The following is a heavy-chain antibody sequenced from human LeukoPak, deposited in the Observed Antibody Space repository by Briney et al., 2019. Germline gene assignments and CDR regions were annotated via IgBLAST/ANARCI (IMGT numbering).Heavy chain of an antibody. Sequence: SGPTLVNPTQTLTLTCTFSGFSLSTSGMCVSWIRQPPGKALEWLALIDWDDDKYYSTSLKTRLTISKDTSKNQVVLTMTNTDPVDTATYYCARIAPPGIAAAGAFDYWGQGTLVTVSS. CDR3: ARIAPPGIAAAGAFDY. CDR1: GFSLSTSGMC. V-gene: IGHV2-70*01. J-gene: IGHJ4*02. D-gene: IGHD6-13*01. CDR2: IDWDDDK.